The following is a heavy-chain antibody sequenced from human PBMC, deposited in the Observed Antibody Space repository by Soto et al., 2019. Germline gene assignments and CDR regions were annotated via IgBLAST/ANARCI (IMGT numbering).Heavy chain of an antibody. J-gene: IGHJ3*02. CDR3: ARVGYSSGGSDAFDI. CDR1: GFTFSSYA. V-gene: IGHV3-30-3*01. Sequence: QVQLVESGGGVVQPGRSLRLSCAASGFTFSSYAMHWVRQAPGKGLEWVAVISYDGSNKYYADSVKGRFTISRDNSKNTLYLQMNSLRAEDTAVYYCARVGYSSGGSDAFDIWGQGTMVTVSS. CDR2: ISYDGSNK. D-gene: IGHD6-19*01.